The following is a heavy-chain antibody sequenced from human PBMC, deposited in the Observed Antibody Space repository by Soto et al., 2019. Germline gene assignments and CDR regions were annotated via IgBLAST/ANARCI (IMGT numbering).Heavy chain of an antibody. CDR2: LSGSGDST. V-gene: IGHV3-23*01. J-gene: IGHJ3*01. CDR1: GFTFSSYA. D-gene: IGHD3-10*01. CDR3: AKDLFMYYYGSGSYINTFDV. Sequence: GGSLRLSCAASGFTFSSYAMNWVRQVPGKGLERVSGLSGSGDSTYYADSVKGRFTISRDNSKHTLSLQMINLRAEDTAVYFCAKDLFMYYYGSGSYINTFDVWGQGTMVTVSS.